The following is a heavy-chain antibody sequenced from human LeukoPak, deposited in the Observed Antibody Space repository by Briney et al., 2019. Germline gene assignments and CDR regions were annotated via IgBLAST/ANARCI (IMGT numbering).Heavy chain of an antibody. CDR1: GGTFNSYA. V-gene: IGHV1-69*06. Sequence: SVKVSCKASGGTFNSYAISWVRQAPGQGLEWMGGIIPIFGTTNYARKFRGRVTLTADKSTRTAYMELSSLRSEDTAIYFCARALWELRSSAYFDHWGQGTLVTVSS. J-gene: IGHJ4*02. CDR3: ARALWELRSSAYFDH. D-gene: IGHD1-26*01. CDR2: IIPIFGTT.